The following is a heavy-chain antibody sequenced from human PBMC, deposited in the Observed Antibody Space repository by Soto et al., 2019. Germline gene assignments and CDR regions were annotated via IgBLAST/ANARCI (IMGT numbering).Heavy chain of an antibody. CDR2: IIPILGIA. CDR3: ATRYYYGSGSLHLRDY. V-gene: IGHV1-69*02. J-gene: IGHJ4*02. Sequence: QVQLVQSGAEVKKPGSSVKVSCKASGGTFSSYTISWVRQAPGQGLEWMGRIIPILGIANYAQKFQGRVTNTEDKSTRTAYMELSSLISEDTVVYYCATRYYYGSGSLHLRDYWGQGTLVTVSS. CDR1: GGTFSSYT. D-gene: IGHD3-10*01.